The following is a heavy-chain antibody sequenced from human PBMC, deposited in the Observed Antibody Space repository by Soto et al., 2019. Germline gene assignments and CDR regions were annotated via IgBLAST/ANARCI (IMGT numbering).Heavy chain of an antibody. CDR1: RGSISCGDSW. Sequence: TLCLPCPVSRGSISCGDSWWRWTRESPGNGLEWIGYIYHSGSTYYNPSLESRVTISVDTSKNQFSLKLNSVTAADTAVYYCAREGAASHSYYYGTDIGGQGTPVTVSS. J-gene: IGHJ6*02. CDR3: AREGAASHSYYYGTDI. V-gene: IGHV4-30-4*08. D-gene: IGHD3-16*01. CDR2: IYHSGST.